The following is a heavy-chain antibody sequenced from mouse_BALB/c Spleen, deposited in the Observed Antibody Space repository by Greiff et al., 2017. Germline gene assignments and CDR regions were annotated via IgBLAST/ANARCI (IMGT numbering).Heavy chain of an antibody. D-gene: IGHD2-4*01. CDR1: GFTFSSYA. Sequence: DVKLVESGGGLVKPGGSLKLSCAASGFTFSSYAMSWVRQSPEKRLEWVAEISSGGSYTYYPDTVTGRFTISRDNAKNTLYLEMSSLRSEDTAMYYCARSSLSYYDYDLDYWGQGTSVTVSS. V-gene: IGHV5-9-4*01. CDR3: ARSSLSYYDYDLDY. J-gene: IGHJ4*01. CDR2: ISSGGSYT.